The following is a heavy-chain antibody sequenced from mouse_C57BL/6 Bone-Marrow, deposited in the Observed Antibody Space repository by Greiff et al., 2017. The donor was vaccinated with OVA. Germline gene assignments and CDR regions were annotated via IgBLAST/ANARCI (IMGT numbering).Heavy chain of an antibody. CDR1: GFTFSDYG. V-gene: IGHV5-17*01. D-gene: IGHD2-3*01. J-gene: IGHJ3*01. CDR2: ISSGSSTI. Sequence: DVMLVESGGGLVKPGGSLKLSCAASGFTFSDYGMHWVRQAPEQGLEWVAYISSGSSTIYYADTVKGRFTIARDNAKNNLFLKMTSLRSEDTAMYYCARPGYDGDYGRFAYWGQGTLVTVSA. CDR3: ARPGYDGDYGRFAY.